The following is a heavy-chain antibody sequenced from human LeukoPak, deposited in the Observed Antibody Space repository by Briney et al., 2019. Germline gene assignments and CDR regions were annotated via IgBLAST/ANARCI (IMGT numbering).Heavy chain of an antibody. CDR3: ARDMGRNYYDSSGYYDY. J-gene: IGHJ4*02. Sequence: GGSLRLSCAASGFTVSSNYMSWVRRAPGKGLEWVSVIYSGGSTYYADSVKGRFTISRDNSKNTLYLQMNSLRAEDTAVYYCARDMGRNYYDSSGYYDYWGQGTQVTVSS. CDR2: IYSGGST. D-gene: IGHD3-22*01. V-gene: IGHV3-66*01. CDR1: GFTVSSNY.